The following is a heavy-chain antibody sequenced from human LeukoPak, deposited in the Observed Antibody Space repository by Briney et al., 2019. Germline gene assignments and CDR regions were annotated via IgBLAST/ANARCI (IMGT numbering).Heavy chain of an antibody. Sequence: SETLPLTCAVYGGSFSGYYWIWIRQPPGKGLEWIGEINNSGSTNYYPSHKRRVTISVDTSKDQFVLELGSVTAADTAVYYCARGWGTITYNWFDPWGQRTLVTVSS. CDR1: GGSFSGYY. CDR3: ARGWGTITYNWFDP. V-gene: IGHV4-34*01. J-gene: IGHJ5*02. D-gene: IGHD1-1*01. CDR2: INNSGST.